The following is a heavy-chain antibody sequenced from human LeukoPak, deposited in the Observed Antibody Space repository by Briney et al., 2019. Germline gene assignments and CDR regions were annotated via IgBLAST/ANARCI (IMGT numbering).Heavy chain of an antibody. V-gene: IGHV3-21*05. J-gene: IGHJ4*02. CDR2: ISSSSTHI. D-gene: IGHD5-12*01. CDR1: GFTSSSYS. Sequence: GGSLRLSCATSGFTSSSYSMNWVRQAPGKGLEWVSYISSSSTHIYYADSVKGRFTISRDNARNSLYLQMNSLRAEDTAVYYCARILGYSGFEGGQGTLVTVSS. CDR3: ARILGYSGFE.